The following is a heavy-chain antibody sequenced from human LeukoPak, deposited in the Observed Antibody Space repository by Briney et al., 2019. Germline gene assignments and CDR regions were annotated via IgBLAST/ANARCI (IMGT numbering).Heavy chain of an antibody. CDR1: GFTFSSYW. J-gene: IGHJ4*02. Sequence: GGSLRLSCAASGFTFSSYWMSWVRQAPGKGLEWVAVISYDGSNKYYADSVKGRFTISRDNSKNTLYLQMNSLRAEDTAVYYCARDRQVVRRDGYNPGYWGQGTLVTVSS. D-gene: IGHD5-24*01. CDR3: ARDRQVVRRDGYNPGY. CDR2: ISYDGSNK. V-gene: IGHV3-30-3*01.